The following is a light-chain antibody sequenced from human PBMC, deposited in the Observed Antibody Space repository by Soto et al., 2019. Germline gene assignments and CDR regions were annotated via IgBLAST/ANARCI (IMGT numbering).Light chain of an antibody. J-gene: IGKJ1*01. CDR1: QSAFSN. CDR3: QQYNYWART. V-gene: IGKV3-15*01. Sequence: EIVMTQSTATLSVSQGERATLSCRASQSAFSNLAWYQQKPGQAPRLLIYGTSTRATDIPARFSGGGSGTEFTLTISSLQSEDFAVYYCQQYNYWARTFGPGTKVDIK. CDR2: GTS.